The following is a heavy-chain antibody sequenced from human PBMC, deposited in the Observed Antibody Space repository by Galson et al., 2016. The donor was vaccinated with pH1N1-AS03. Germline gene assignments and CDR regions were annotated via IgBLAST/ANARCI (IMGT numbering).Heavy chain of an antibody. D-gene: IGHD4/OR15-4a*01. J-gene: IGHJ6*02. CDR1: GYTFTSYY. CDR3: ARVSAGLTGYYYAMDV. Sequence: SVKVSCKASGYTFTSYYIHWVRQAPGQGRGWMGIINPSDGNTNYAQRFQGRVTMTRDTSTSTVYVELSSLRSDDTAVYYCARVSAGLTGYYYAMDVWGQGTTVTVSS. V-gene: IGHV1-46*01. CDR2: INPSDGNT.